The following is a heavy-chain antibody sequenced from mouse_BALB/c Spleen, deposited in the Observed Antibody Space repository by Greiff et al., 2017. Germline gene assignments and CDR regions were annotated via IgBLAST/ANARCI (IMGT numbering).Heavy chain of an antibody. CDR3: ARGGLTGTAWFAY. D-gene: IGHD4-1*01. V-gene: IGHV1-14*01. Sequence: EVQLQQSGPELVKPGASVKMSCKASGYTFTSYVMHWVKQKPGQGLEWIGYINPYNDGTKYNEKFKGKATLTSDKSSSTAYMELSSLTSEDSAVYYCARGGLTGTAWFAYWGQGTLVTVSA. J-gene: IGHJ3*01. CDR2: INPYNDGT. CDR1: GYTFTSYV.